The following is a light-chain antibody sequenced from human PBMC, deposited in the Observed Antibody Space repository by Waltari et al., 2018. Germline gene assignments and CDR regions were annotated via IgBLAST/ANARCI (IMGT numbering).Light chain of an antibody. CDR3: SSYTPTSILV. CDR2: AVT. J-gene: IGLJ2*01. V-gene: IGLV2-14*03. Sequence: QSALTQPASVSGSPGQSLTLSCSGTSSHVGSYNYVSWYQQHPGTPPKLLIYAVTKRPSGVSGRFSGSKSGNTASLTISGLQPEDEADYFCSSYTPTSILVFGGGTKLTV. CDR1: SSHVGSYNY.